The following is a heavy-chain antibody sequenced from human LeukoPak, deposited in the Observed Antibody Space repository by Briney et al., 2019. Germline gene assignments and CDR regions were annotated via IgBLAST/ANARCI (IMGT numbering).Heavy chain of an antibody. J-gene: IGHJ4*02. D-gene: IGHD6-19*01. V-gene: IGHV3-74*01. Sequence: GGSLRLSCAASGFTFSKYWMLWVRQATGKGLESVSRINTDGTVTTYADSVKGRFTVSRDNADNTMFLQMNSVRDEDTAVYYCATKQWLAPPPDSWGQGTPVTISS. CDR3: ATKQWLAPPPDS. CDR1: GFTFSKYW. CDR2: INTDGTVT.